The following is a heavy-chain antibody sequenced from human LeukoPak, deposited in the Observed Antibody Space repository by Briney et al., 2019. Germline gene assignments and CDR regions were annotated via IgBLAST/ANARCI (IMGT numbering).Heavy chain of an antibody. CDR3: ARDHFEGAVAA. CDR1: GFTFSSYW. CDR2: IKQDGSEK. J-gene: IGHJ4*02. Sequence: GGSLRLSCAASGFTFSSYWMSWVRQAPGKGLEWVANIKQDGSEKYYVDSVKGRFTISRDNAKNSLYLQMNSLRAEGTAVYYCARDHFEGAVAAWGQGTLVTVSS. V-gene: IGHV3-7*01. D-gene: IGHD6-19*01.